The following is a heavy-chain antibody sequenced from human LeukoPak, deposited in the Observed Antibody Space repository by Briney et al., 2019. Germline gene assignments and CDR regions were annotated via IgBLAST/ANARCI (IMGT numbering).Heavy chain of an antibody. V-gene: IGHV4-34*01. Sequence: SETLSLTCVVSDGSFIGYHWNWIRQPPGKGLEWIGEITYGGTTNYNPSLRSRVTMSVDTSKKQFSLKLTSVTAADTAVYYCARGRYCSSANCYDWFDPWGQGTLVSVSS. D-gene: IGHD2-2*01. CDR1: DGSFIGYH. CDR2: ITYGGTT. CDR3: ARGRYCSSANCYDWFDP. J-gene: IGHJ5*02.